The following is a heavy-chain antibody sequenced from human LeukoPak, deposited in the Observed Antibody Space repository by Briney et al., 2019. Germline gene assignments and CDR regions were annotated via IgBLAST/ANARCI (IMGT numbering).Heavy chain of an antibody. CDR1: GGTVSSYY. V-gene: IGHV4-4*07. J-gene: IGHJ5*02. CDR2: IYTSGST. D-gene: IGHD2-2*03. CDR3: ARDGYCSSSSCYLIRFDP. Sequence: PSETLSLTCTVSGGTVSSYYWSWIRQPAGKGLEWIGRIYTSGSTNYNPSLKSRVTMSVDTSKNQFSLKLSSVTAADTAVYYCARDGYCSSSSCYLIRFDPWGQGTLVTVSS.